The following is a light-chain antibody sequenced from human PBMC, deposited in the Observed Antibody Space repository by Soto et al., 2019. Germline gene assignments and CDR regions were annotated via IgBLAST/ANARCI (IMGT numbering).Light chain of an antibody. CDR2: GAS. J-gene: IGKJ1*01. V-gene: IGKV3-20*01. CDR1: QSVSSSY. Sequence: ENVLTRFPGNLYKSPGERATLSCRASQSVSSSYLAWYQQKPGQAPRLLIYGASSRATGIPDRFSGSGSGTDFTLTISRLEPEDFAVYYCQQYGSSPWTFGQGTKVDIK. CDR3: QQYGSSPWT.